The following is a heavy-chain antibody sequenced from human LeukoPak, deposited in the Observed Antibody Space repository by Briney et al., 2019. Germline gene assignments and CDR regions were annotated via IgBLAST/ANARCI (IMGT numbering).Heavy chain of an antibody. CDR3: ARWGSIAVARFDY. V-gene: IGHV4-59*01. J-gene: IGHJ4*02. CDR2: IFYTGST. CDR1: GGSISNYY. Sequence: SETLSLTCTVSGGSISNYYWSWIRQPPGKGLEWIGYIFYTGSTNYNPSLTSRVNISVDTSKNQFSLNLTSVTAADTAVYYCARWGSIAVARFDYWGQGTLVTVSS. D-gene: IGHD6-6*01.